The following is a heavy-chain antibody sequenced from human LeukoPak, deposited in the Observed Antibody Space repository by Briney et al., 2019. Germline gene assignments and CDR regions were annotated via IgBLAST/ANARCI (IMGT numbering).Heavy chain of an antibody. J-gene: IGHJ3*02. CDR1: GFTFSSYG. D-gene: IGHD4-17*01. CDR3: AKDQSAYGDCAFDI. V-gene: IGHV3-30*18. CDR2: ISYDGSNK. Sequence: GGSLRLSCAASGFTFSSYGMHWVRQAPGKGLEWVAVISYDGSNKYYADSVKGRFTISRDNSKNTLYLQMNSLRAEDTAVYYCAKDQSAYGDCAFDIWGQGTMVTVSS.